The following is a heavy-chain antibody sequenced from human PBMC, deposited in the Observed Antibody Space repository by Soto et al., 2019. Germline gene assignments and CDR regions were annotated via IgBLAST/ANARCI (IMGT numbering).Heavy chain of an antibody. CDR3: ARHSLYDILTGYTTWFDP. Sequence: PGGSLRLSCAASGFTFSNYWMHWVRQAPGKGLVRISRINDQGGSPTYADSVKGRFTISRDNVKNTLYLQMSSLRAEDTAVYYCARHSLYDILTGYTTWFDPWGQGTLVTVSS. CDR2: INDQGGSP. J-gene: IGHJ5*02. V-gene: IGHV3-74*01. CDR1: GFTFSNYW. D-gene: IGHD3-9*01.